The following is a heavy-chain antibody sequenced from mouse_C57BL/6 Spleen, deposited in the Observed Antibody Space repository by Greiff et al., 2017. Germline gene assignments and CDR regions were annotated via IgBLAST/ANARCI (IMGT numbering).Heavy chain of an antibody. CDR1: GFTFSSYA. Sequence: EVQLVESGGGLVKPGGSLTLSCAASGFTFSSYAMSWVRQTPEKRLEWVATISDGGSYTYYPDNVKGRFTISRDNAKNNVYLQMSNLKSEDTAMYYCARDGGRCFDVWGTGTTVTVSS. CDR2: ISDGGSYT. J-gene: IGHJ1*03. CDR3: ARDGGRCFDV. V-gene: IGHV5-4*01.